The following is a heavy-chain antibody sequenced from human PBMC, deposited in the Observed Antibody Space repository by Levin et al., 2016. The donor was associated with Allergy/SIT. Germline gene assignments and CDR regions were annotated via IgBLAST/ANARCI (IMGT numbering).Heavy chain of an antibody. J-gene: IGHJ6*02. Sequence: SETLSLTCTVSGGSISSYYWSWIRQPAGKGPEWIGRIYTSGSTNYNPSLKSRVTMSVDTSKNQFSLKLSSVTAADTAVYYCARGSAVAGSYYYYYGMDVWGQGTTVTVSS. CDR1: GGSISSYY. V-gene: IGHV4-4*07. CDR3: ARGSAVAGSYYYYYGMDV. D-gene: IGHD6-19*01. CDR2: IYTSGST.